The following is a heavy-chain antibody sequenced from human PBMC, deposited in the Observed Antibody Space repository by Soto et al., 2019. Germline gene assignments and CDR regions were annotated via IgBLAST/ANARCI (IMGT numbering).Heavy chain of an antibody. J-gene: IGHJ6*02. CDR3: ARDRAYCSGGSCYSRRYYYYGMDV. CDR2: ISYDGSNK. CDR1: GFTFSSYA. D-gene: IGHD2-15*01. Sequence: QVQLVESGGGVVQPGRSLRLSCAASGFTFSSYAMHWVRQAPGKGLEWVAVISYDGSNKYYADSVKGRFTISRDNSKNTLYLQMNSLRAEDTAVYYCARDRAYCSGGSCYSRRYYYYGMDVWGQGTTVTFSS. V-gene: IGHV3-30-3*01.